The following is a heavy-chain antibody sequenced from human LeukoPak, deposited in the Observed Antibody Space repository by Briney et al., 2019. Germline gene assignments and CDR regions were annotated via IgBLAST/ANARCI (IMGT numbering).Heavy chain of an antibody. V-gene: IGHV3-74*01. Sequence: PGGSLRLSCAASGFTFSSYWMHWVRQAPGKGLVWVSRINGDGSSTSYADSVKGRFTISRDNAKNTLYLQMNSLRAEDTAVYYCARGDYSNYIVGPLDYWGQGTLVTVSS. CDR3: ARGDYSNYIVGPLDY. J-gene: IGHJ4*02. D-gene: IGHD4-11*01. CDR2: INGDGSST. CDR1: GFTFSSYW.